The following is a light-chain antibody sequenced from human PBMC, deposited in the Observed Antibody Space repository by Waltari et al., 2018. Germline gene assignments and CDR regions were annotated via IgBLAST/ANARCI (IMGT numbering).Light chain of an antibody. CDR2: SAS. V-gene: IGKV1-39*01. CDR3: QQYDSYSLT. J-gene: IGKJ4*01. Sequence: DIQMTQSPSSLSASVGDSVTITCRASQNINNYLNWYQQKPGKAPTLLIYSASGLQNGVPSRFSASGFGTDFALTISSLQPEDFATYYCQQYDSYSLTFGGGTKVEIK. CDR1: QNINNY.